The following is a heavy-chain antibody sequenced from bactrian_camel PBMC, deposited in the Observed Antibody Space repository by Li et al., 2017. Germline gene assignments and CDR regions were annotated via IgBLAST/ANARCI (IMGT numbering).Heavy chain of an antibody. D-gene: IGHD2*01. CDR1: GFMFSKHG. CDR3: AARPARSPSDRHSYTSCRPGKFPY. CDR2: INSGGGST. J-gene: IGHJ4*01. V-gene: IGHV3S40*01. Sequence: DVQLVESGGGLVQPGGSLSLSCSASGFMFSKHGMAWVRQAPGKGLEWVSAINSGGGSTYYADSVKGRFTISRVNAKNMLYLQMNSLKSEDTAIYYCAARPARSPSDRHSYTSCRPGKFPYWGQGPRSPSP.